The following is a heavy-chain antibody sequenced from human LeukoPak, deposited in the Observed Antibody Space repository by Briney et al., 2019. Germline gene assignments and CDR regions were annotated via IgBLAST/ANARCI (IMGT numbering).Heavy chain of an antibody. D-gene: IGHD6-19*01. V-gene: IGHV1-18*01. CDR3: ARDPAIAVAGKGYFLH. CDR2: ISAYNGNT. Sequence: ASVKVSCKASGHTFSSYGISWVRQAPGQGLEWMGWISAYNGNTNYAQKLQGRVTMTTDTSTSTAYMELRSLRSDDTAVYYCARDPAIAVAGKGYFLHWGQGTLVTVSS. CDR1: GHTFSSYG. J-gene: IGHJ1*01.